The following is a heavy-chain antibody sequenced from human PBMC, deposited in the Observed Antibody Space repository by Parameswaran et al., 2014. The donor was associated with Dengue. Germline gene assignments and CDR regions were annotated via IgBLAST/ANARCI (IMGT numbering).Heavy chain of an antibody. Sequence: RWIRQPPGKGLEWIGYIYYSGSTNYNPSLKSRVTISVDTSKNQFSLKLSSVTAADTAVYYCARDPSYNGDFGYFDYWGQGTLVTVSS. CDR2: IYYSGST. V-gene: IGHV4-59*01. D-gene: IGHD4-17*01. CDR3: ARDPSYNGDFGYFDY. J-gene: IGHJ4*02.